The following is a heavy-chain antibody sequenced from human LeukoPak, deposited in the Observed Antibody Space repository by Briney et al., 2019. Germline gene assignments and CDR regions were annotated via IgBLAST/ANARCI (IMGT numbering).Heavy chain of an antibody. CDR3: AKDLNYGFDY. Sequence: PGRSLRLSCAASGLTFRNYGMHWVRQAPGKGLEWVSALSGSGDKTFYADSVKGRFTISRDNSKNTLYLQMNSLRAEDTAVYYCAKDLNYGFDYWGQGTLVTVSS. V-gene: IGHV3-23*01. J-gene: IGHJ4*02. CDR1: GLTFRNYG. CDR2: LSGSGDKT. D-gene: IGHD4-11*01.